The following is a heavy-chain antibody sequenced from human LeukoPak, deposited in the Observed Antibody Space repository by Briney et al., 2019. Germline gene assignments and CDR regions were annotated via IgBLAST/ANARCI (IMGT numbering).Heavy chain of an antibody. Sequence: SETLSLTCNVPDASISSHFWSWIRQPAGRGLQWIGRVYSSGTVNYNPSLKSRVTLSVDMSKNQFSLRLTSVTAADTAVYYCAREYDFWTGRDSSKGWLDPWGPGILVAVSS. J-gene: IGHJ5*02. CDR2: VYSSGTV. V-gene: IGHV4-4*07. D-gene: IGHD3-3*01. CDR3: AREYDFWTGRDSSKGWLDP. CDR1: DASISSHF.